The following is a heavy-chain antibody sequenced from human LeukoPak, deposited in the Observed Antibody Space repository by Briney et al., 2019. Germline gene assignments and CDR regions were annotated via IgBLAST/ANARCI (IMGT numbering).Heavy chain of an antibody. J-gene: IGHJ4*02. CDR3: AKLRSGDY. V-gene: IGHV3-23*01. CDR1: GFTFSSYW. Sequence: GGSLRLSCAASGFTFSSYWMHWVRQAPGKGLEWVSVIGVSGGTTYCADSVRGRFTISRDNSKNTLYLQMNSLRAEDTAVYYCAKLRSGDYWGQGTLITVSS. CDR2: IGVSGGTT. D-gene: IGHD1-26*01.